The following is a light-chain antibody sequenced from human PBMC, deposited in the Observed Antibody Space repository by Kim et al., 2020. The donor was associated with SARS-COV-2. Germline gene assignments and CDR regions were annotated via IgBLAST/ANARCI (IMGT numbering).Light chain of an antibody. Sequence: QPASVSGSPGQSITISCTGTSSDIGAYNYVSWYQQHPGKAPQLMIYDVSKPSGISNRFSGSKSVNTASLTISGLQGEDEADYYCSSYTRRNTWVFGG. CDR3: SSYTRRNTWV. CDR2: DVS. J-gene: IGLJ3*02. CDR1: SSDIGAYNY. V-gene: IGLV2-14*03.